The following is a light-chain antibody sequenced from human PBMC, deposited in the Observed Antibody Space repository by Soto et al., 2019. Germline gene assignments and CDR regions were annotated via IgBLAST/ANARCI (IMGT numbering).Light chain of an antibody. V-gene: IGKV3-20*01. J-gene: IGKJ3*01. CDR3: QQYGSSPPIT. CDR1: QSVSSSY. CDR2: GAS. Sequence: EIVLTQSPGTVSLSPGERATLSCRASQSVSSSYLAWYQHKPGQAPRLLIYGASGRATGIPDRFSGSGSGTDFTLTISRLEPEDFAVYYCQQYGSSPPITFGPGTKVDIK.